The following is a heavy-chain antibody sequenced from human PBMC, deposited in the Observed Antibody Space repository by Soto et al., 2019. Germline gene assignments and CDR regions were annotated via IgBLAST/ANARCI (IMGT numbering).Heavy chain of an antibody. CDR2: IWYDGSNK. Sequence: PGGSLRLSCAASGFIFSSYGMHWVRQAPGKGLEWVAVIWYDGSNKYYADSVKGRFTISRDNSKNTLYLQMNSLRAEDTAVYYCARGGAMRFGELLEDLYGMDVWGQGTTVTVSS. CDR3: ARGGAMRFGELLEDLYGMDV. V-gene: IGHV3-33*01. J-gene: IGHJ6*02. D-gene: IGHD3-10*01. CDR1: GFIFSSYG.